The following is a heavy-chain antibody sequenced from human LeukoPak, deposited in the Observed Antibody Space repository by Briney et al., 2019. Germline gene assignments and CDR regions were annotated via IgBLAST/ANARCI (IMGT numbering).Heavy chain of an antibody. V-gene: IGHV3-23*01. CDR3: AKDHGSGSYYSYWSGYRGPFDP. CDR1: GFTFSSYA. CDR2: ISGSGGST. J-gene: IGHJ5*02. D-gene: IGHD3-10*01. Sequence: GGSLRLSCAASGFTFSSYAMSWVRQAPGKGLEWVSAISGSGGSTYYADSVKGRFTISRDNSKNTLYLQMNSLRAEDTAVYYCAKDHGSGSYYSYWSGYRGPFDPWGQGTLVTVSS.